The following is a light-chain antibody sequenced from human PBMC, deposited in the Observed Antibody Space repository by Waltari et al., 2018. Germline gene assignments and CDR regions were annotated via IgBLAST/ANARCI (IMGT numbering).Light chain of an antibody. CDR1: TSDVGSYDL. V-gene: IGLV2-23*02. CDR2: EVF. CDR3: CSYAGRGTYV. J-gene: IGLJ1*01. Sequence: QSALTQPASVSGTSGQSSTIACSGTTSDVGSYDLVAWYQQHPGEAPKLLICEVFKRPPDTSSRFSGAKSGSTASLTISGLQPEDEADYYCCSYAGRGTYVFGSGTKVTVL.